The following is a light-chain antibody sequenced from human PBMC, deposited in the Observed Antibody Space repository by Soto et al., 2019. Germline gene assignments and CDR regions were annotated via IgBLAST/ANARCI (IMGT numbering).Light chain of an antibody. V-gene: IGLV1-47*01. CDR3: SAWDDSLSGVV. CDR2: RNS. Sequence: QSVLTQPPSASGTPGQRVTISCSGSSSNIGSNYVYWYQQLPGTVPQLLIYRNSERPSGVPDRFSGSKSGTSASLAISGLRSEDEADHYCSAWDDSLSGVVFGGGTKLTVL. CDR1: SSNIGSNY. J-gene: IGLJ2*01.